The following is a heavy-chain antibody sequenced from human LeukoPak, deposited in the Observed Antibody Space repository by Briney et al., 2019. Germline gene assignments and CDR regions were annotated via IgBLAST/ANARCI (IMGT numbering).Heavy chain of an antibody. CDR3: AKEFGYCSGWRGNYYYYRYV. J-gene: IGHJ6*03. CDR2: ISGSGGST. Sequence: PGGSLTLSCAPSGLTFSSFAMSWVRHPPEKGREWVSAISGSGGSTHYAGSVKGGFDISRDDYKNTLYLQMNSLRAEDRAVYYCAKEFGYCSGWRGNYYYYRYVGGKQTTVTV. V-gene: IGHV3-23*01. D-gene: IGHD6-19*01. CDR1: GLTFSSFA.